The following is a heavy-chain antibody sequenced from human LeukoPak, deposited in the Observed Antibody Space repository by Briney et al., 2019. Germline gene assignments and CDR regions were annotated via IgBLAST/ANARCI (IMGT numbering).Heavy chain of an antibody. CDR2: IYYSGST. J-gene: IGHJ6*03. CDR1: GGSISSYY. Sequence: SETLSLTCTVSGGSISSYYWSWIRQPPGKGLEWIGYIYYSGSTNYNPPLKSRVTISVDTSKNQFSLKLSSVTAADTAVYYCARSIRYFDFGYYYYYMDVWGKGTTVTVSS. CDR3: ARSIRYFDFGYYYYYMDV. V-gene: IGHV4-59*01. D-gene: IGHD3-9*01.